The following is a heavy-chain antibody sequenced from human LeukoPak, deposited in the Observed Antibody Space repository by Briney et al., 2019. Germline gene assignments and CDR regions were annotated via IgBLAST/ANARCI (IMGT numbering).Heavy chain of an antibody. J-gene: IGHJ5*01. CDR3: ARGYGTSWFYS. D-gene: IGHD6-13*01. CDR1: GFTFSIYS. Sequence: GGSLRLSCAASGFTFSIYSMTWVRQTPGKGLEWVSYISDSSSVIYYADSVECRFTISRDNAKNSLYLQMNSLRADDTAVYYCARGYGTSWFYSWGQGTLVTVSS. CDR2: ISDSSSVI. V-gene: IGHV3-48*04.